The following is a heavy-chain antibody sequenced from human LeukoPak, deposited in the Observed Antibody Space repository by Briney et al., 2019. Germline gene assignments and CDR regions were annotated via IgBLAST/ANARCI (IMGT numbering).Heavy chain of an antibody. CDR2: RSDDGSAQ. Sequence: PGGSLRLSCIASGFTFNKYGMHWLRQAPGEGLEWVAVRSDDGSAQHYADSVRVRFTISRDNSKNTLSLQMNSLKHEDTAMYFCAKDRVPYSSRTWVPWGPLTLVIVSS. D-gene: IGHD3-22*01. CDR3: AKDRVPYSSRTWVP. V-gene: IGHV3-30*18. CDR1: GFTFNKYG. J-gene: IGHJ5*02.